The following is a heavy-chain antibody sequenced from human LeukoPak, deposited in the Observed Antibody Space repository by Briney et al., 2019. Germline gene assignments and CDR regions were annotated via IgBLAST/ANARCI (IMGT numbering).Heavy chain of an antibody. CDR2: IYYSGST. V-gene: IGHV4-59*01. Sequence: SETLSLTCTVSGGSISSYYWSWIRQPPGKGLEWIGYIYYSGSTNYNPSLKSRVTISVDTSKNQFSLKLSSVTAADTAVYYCARSNDGSGTLDYWGQGTLVTVSS. CDR1: GGSISSYY. CDR3: ARSNDGSGTLDY. J-gene: IGHJ4*02. D-gene: IGHD3-10*01.